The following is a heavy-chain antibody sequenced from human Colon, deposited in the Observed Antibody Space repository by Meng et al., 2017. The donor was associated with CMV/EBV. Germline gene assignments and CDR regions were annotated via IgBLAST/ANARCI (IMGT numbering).Heavy chain of an antibody. CDR2: INPHSDSGAT. D-gene: IGHD5-12*01. Sequence: ASVKVSCKASGYTFRDYYIHWVRQAPGQGLEWLGWINPHSDSGATKYSQKFQGRVTMTRDMSITTSYMELSMLGSDDTAVYYCVRSHDSGYYLLDFWGQGTVVTRLL. J-gene: IGHJ4*02. CDR1: GYTFRDYY. CDR3: VRSHDSGYYLLDF. V-gene: IGHV1-2*02.